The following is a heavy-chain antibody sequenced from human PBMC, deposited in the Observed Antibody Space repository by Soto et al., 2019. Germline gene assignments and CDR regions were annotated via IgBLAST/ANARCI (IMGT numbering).Heavy chain of an antibody. D-gene: IGHD6-19*01. CDR1: GGTFSSYA. V-gene: IGHV1-69*12. CDR3: AGAHLGLTYSSGCRY. CDR2: IIPIFGTA. Sequence: QVQLVQSGAEVKKPGSSVKVSCKASGGTFSSYAISWVRQAPGQGLEWMGGIIPIFGTANYAQKFQGRVTTTEDESKSAAYMELSSLRSEDAAVYYCAGAHLGLTYSSGCRYWGQGTLVTVSS. J-gene: IGHJ4*02.